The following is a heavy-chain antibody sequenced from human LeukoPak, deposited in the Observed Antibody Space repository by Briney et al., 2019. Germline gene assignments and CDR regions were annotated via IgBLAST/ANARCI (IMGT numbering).Heavy chain of an antibody. Sequence: ASVKVSCKASGYTFTGYYMHWVRQAPGQGLEWMGWINPNSGGTNYAQKFQGRVTMTRDTSVSTAYMELSRLTSDDTAVFYCARWFVVPAAGEGYAFDIWGQGTMVTVSA. CDR2: INPNSGGT. V-gene: IGHV1-2*02. J-gene: IGHJ3*02. D-gene: IGHD2-2*01. CDR1: GYTFTGYY. CDR3: ARWFVVPAAGEGYAFDI.